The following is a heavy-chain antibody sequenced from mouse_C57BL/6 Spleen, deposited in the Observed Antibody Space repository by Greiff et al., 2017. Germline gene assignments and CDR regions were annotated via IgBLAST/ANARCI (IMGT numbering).Heavy chain of an antibody. Sequence: EVQLHHSGPELVKPGASVNIPCKASGSTFTDYNIDWVKQRHGKSLEWIGDINPNNGGTIYNPKFKGNATLTVDKSSSTAYMELRSLTSEDTAVYYCARQVYSSMDYWCQGTSVTVSS. V-gene: IGHV1-18*01. CDR2: INPNNGGT. CDR3: ARQVYSSMDY. D-gene: IGHD2-1*01. J-gene: IGHJ4*01. CDR1: GSTFTDYN.